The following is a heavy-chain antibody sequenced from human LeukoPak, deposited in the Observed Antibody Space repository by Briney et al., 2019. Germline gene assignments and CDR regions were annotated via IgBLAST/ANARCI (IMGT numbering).Heavy chain of an antibody. CDR2: IGGDGVGT. CDR1: GFTFGDFA. CDR3: AKGRGYVSPDY. Sequence: GGSLRLSCAASGFTFGDFAMTWVRQAPGEGLEWVSAIGGDGVGTYYADSVKGRFTISRDNSKNTLYLQLNSLRAEDTAVYYCAKGRGYVSPDYWGQGTLVTVSS. J-gene: IGHJ4*02. V-gene: IGHV3-23*01. D-gene: IGHD3-16*01.